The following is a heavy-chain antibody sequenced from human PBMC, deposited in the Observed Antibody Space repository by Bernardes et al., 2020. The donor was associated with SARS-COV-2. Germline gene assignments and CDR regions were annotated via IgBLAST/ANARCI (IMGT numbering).Heavy chain of an antibody. CDR3: ARDGLVVPTDSYYYYDGMGV. Sequence: LSLTCTVSGVSISSYYWSWIRQPAGKGLEWIGRIHTSGSTNYNPSLRSRVTMSIQMSKSQFSLKLRSVTAADTAVYYCARDGLVVPTDSYYYYDGMGVWGQGTTVTVSS. CDR2: IHTSGST. D-gene: IGHD2-2*01. V-gene: IGHV4-4*07. CDR1: GVSISSYY. J-gene: IGHJ6*02.